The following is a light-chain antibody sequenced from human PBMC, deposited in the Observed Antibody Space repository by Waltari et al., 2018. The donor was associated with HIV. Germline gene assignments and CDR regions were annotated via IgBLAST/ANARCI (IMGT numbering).Light chain of an antibody. Sequence: HSALTQPASVSGSPGQSITISCTGTSSDVGNYNLVSWYQQHPGKAPKLIIYEVTKRPSGISNRFSVSKSGNTASLTISGLQAEDEADYYCCSYAGSPYVLGSGTKVTVL. CDR2: EVT. CDR1: SSDVGNYNL. V-gene: IGLV2-23*02. J-gene: IGLJ1*01. CDR3: CSYAGSPYV.